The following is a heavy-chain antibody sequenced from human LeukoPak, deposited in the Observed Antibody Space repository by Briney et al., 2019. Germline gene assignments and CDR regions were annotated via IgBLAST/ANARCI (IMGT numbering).Heavy chain of an antibody. J-gene: IGHJ6*02. CDR1: GYTFTSYG. V-gene: IGHV1-69*13. D-gene: IGHD6-13*01. CDR2: IIPIFGTA. CDR3: ARGSPKGSSWYSGSQAHYYYGMDV. Sequence: ASVKVSCKASGYTFTSYGISWVRQAPGQGLEWMGGIIPIFGTANYAQKFQGRVTITADESTSTAYMELSSLRSEDTAVYYCARGSPKGSSWYSGSQAHYYYGMDVWGQGTTVTVSS.